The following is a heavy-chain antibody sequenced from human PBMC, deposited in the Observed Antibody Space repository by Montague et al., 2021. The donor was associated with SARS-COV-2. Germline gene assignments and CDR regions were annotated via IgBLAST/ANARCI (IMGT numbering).Heavy chain of an antibody. CDR1: GGSVSSYC. CDR3: ARAGSGSYSFYYYYVTDD. J-gene: IGHJ6*04. D-gene: IGHD3-10*01. V-gene: IGHV4-59*08. CDR2: MEQIGRT. Sequence: SETLSLTCTVSGGSVSSYCWCWIRTPPAKGLGWLGYMEQIGRTNYNTSLKSPVTIPVDTSKNQFSLKLSSVTAADTAVYYCARAGSGSYSFYYYYVTDDWGTGTMVTVSS.